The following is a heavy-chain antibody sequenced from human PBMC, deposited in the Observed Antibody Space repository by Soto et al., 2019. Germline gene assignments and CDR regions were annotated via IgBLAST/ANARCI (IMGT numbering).Heavy chain of an antibody. CDR1: GGTFSSYA. D-gene: IGHD3-3*01. CDR3: ARDSSPFGHPSDY. V-gene: IGHV1-69*13. Sequence: SVKVSFRAPGGTFSSYAISWVRQAPGQGLEWMGGIIPIFGTANYAQKFQGRVTITADESTSTAYMGLSSLRSEDTAVYYCARDSSPFGHPSDYWGQGTLVTVSS. J-gene: IGHJ4*02. CDR2: IIPIFGTA.